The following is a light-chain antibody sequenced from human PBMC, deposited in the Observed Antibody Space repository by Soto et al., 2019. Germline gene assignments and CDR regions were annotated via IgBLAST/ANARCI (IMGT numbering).Light chain of an antibody. CDR3: QQYNNWPPFT. CDR2: GAS. Sequence: EIVMPQSPATLSVSPGERATLSCRASQSVSGNLAWYPQKPGQAPRLLIYGASTRATGITARFSARGSATAFTITISSLQSEDFAVYYYQQYNNWPPFTFGQGTRLEIK. V-gene: IGKV3-15*01. CDR1: QSVSGN. J-gene: IGKJ5*01.